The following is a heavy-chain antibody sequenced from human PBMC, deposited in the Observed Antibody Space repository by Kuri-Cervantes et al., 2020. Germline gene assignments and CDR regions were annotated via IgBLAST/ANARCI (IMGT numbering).Heavy chain of an antibody. V-gene: IGHV3-21*01. D-gene: IGHD6-19*01. Sequence: GGSLRLSCAASGFTFSSYSMNWVRQAPGKGLEWVSSISRSSDYIYYADSVRGRFTISRDNSKNTLSLQMNSLRADDTAVYYCAREGYSSGKAGAFDIWGQGTMVTVSS. CDR3: AREGYSSGKAGAFDI. J-gene: IGHJ3*02. CDR1: GFTFSSYS. CDR2: ISRSSDYI.